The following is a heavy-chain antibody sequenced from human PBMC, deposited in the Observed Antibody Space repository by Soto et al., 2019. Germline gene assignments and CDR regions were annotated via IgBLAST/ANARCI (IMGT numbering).Heavy chain of an antibody. CDR2: IYPSYAET. J-gene: IGHJ6*02. CDR3: ARLPQDYYYHGMDV. V-gene: IGHV5-51*01. CDR1: GYSFSAFW. Sequence: GESLKISCKGSGYSFSAFWIGWVRQMPNKGLCLRGIIYPSYAETRYSTCLEGQFTISADKGSRTAYLQWSSLKASHAAMYYCARLPQDYYYHGMDVWGRGTKVSVSS.